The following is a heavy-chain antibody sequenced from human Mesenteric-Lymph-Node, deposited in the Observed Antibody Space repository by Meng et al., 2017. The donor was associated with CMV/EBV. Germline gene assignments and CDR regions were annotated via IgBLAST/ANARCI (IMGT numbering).Heavy chain of an antibody. Sequence: GGSLRLSCAASGFTFSSYAMHWVRQAPGKGLEWVATISYDGSKEYYADSVKGRFTISRDKSKNILYLQMNSLRAEDTAVYYCARGPLVVMVPFDYWGQGTVVTVSS. CDR1: GFTFSSYA. CDR3: ARGPLVVMVPFDY. CDR2: ISYDGSKE. D-gene: IGHD2-21*01. V-gene: IGHV3-30-3*01. J-gene: IGHJ4*02.